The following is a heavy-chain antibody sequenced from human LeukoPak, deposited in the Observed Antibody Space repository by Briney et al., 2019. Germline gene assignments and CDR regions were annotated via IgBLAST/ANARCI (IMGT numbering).Heavy chain of an antibody. CDR2: INPKSGGT. V-gene: IGHV1-2*02. J-gene: IGHJ4*02. D-gene: IGHD3-3*01. CDR1: VGTFISYT. Sequence: ASVKVSCKASVGTFISYTFSWVRQAPGQGLEWMGWINPKSGGTNYAQKYQGRITMTRDASSSTAYMELSRLRSDDTAVYYCATKSSGYYMYWGQGSLVTVSS. CDR3: ATKSSGYYMY.